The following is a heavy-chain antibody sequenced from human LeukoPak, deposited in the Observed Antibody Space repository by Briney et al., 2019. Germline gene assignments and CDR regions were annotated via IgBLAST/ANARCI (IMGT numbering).Heavy chain of an antibody. V-gene: IGHV1-46*01. Sequence: ASVKVSCKASGYTFTSYYMHWVRPAPGQGLEWMGIINPSGGSTSYAQKFQGRVTMTRDTSTSTVYMELSSLRSEDTAVYYCARTGDSSSPFDDEYYFDYWGQGTLVTVSS. CDR3: ARTGDSSSPFDDEYYFDY. J-gene: IGHJ4*02. CDR2: INPSGGST. CDR1: GYTFTSYY. D-gene: IGHD6-6*01.